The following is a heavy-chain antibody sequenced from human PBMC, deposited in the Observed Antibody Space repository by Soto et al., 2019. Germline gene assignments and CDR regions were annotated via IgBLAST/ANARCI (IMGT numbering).Heavy chain of an antibody. CDR2: IRSKANNYAT. V-gene: IGHV3-73*02. J-gene: IGHJ4*02. CDR3: ACTKTTPLDY. CDR1: GFTFSGSA. Sequence: EVQLVESGGGLVQPGGSLKLSCEASGFTFSGSALHWVRQASGKGLEWIGRIRSKANNYATAYAASVRGRFNISRDDSKNTAYLQMNSLTIEDTAVYFCACTKTTPLDYWGRGTLVTVSS. D-gene: IGHD1-1*01.